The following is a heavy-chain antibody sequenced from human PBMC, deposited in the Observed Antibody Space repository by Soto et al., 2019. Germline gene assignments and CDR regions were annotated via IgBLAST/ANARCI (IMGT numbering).Heavy chain of an antibody. J-gene: IGHJ3*02. CDR1: GYTFTGYY. CDR2: INPNSGGT. V-gene: IGHV1-2*04. CDR3: AREGGSFAAAIRTRGAFDI. D-gene: IGHD2-2*02. Sequence: ASVKVSCKASGYTFTGYYMHWVRQAPGQGLEWMGWINPNSGGTNYAQKFQGWVTMTRDTSISTAYMELSRLRSDDTAVYYCAREGGSFAAAIRTRGAFDIWGQGTMVTVSS.